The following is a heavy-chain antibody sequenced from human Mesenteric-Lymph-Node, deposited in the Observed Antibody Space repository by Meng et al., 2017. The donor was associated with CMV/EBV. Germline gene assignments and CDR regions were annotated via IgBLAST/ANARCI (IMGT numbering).Heavy chain of an antibody. CDR3: ARNWGIVSSDLGNYFDP. CDR2: ISAYNGNT. Sequence: YTFSSYGINWVRQAPGQGLEWMGWISAYNGNTNYAQTFQGRLTMTTDTSTNTAYMELRSLRSDDTAVYYCARNWGIVSSDLGNYFDPWGQGSLVTVSS. D-gene: IGHD5/OR15-5a*01. CDR1: YTFSSYG. V-gene: IGHV1-18*01. J-gene: IGHJ5*02.